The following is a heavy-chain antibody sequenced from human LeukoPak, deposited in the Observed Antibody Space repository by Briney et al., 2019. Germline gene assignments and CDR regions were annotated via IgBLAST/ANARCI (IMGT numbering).Heavy chain of an antibody. J-gene: IGHJ4*02. CDR1: GYSFTSYW. V-gene: IGHV5-51*01. D-gene: IGHD3-10*01. CDR2: IYPGDSDT. CDR3: ARRDYYGSEFDY. Sequence: GESPKISSKGSGYSFTSYWIGWGRQMPGKGLEWRGIIYPGDSDTRYSPSFQGQVTISADKSISTAYLQWSSLKASDTAMYYCARRDYYGSEFDYWGQGTLVTVSS.